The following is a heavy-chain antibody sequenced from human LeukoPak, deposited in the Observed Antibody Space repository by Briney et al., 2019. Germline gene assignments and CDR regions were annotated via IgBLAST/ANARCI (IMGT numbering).Heavy chain of an antibody. CDR1: GYSFTEYY. CDR2: IYAMGGGT. CDR3: ARADRLDGGPYLIGP. V-gene: IGHV1-2*02. J-gene: IGHJ5*02. Sequence: GASVRVSCMTSGYSFTEYYIHWVCQAPGQGRGWMGYIYAMGGGTSSAQTFQGRVTMTRDTSLATLYMEVSWLTSNDTAMYYCARADRLDGGPYLIGPWGQGTLVTVSS. D-gene: IGHD2-21*01.